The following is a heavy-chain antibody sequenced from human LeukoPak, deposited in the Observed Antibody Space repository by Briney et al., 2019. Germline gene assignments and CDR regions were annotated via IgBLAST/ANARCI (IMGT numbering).Heavy chain of an antibody. CDR3: ARNFYNFWSGYYWYFDY. D-gene: IGHD3-3*01. CDR1: GGSFSGYY. CDR2: INHSGST. V-gene: IGHV4-34*01. J-gene: IGHJ4*02. Sequence: PSETLSLTCAVYGGSFSGYYWSWIRQPPGKGLEWIGEINHSGSTNYNPSLKSRVTISVDTSKNQLSLKLSSVTAADTAVYYCARNFYNFWSGYYWYFDYWGQGTLVTVSS.